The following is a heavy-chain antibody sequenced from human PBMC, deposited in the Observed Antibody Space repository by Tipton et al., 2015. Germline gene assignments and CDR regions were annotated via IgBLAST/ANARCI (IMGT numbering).Heavy chain of an antibody. D-gene: IGHD5-24*01. J-gene: IGHJ6*02. CDR2: ISYTDGA. CDR1: AYSISSDYY. V-gene: IGHV4-61*01. CDR3: ARDLEHGMDV. Sequence: TLSLTCAVSAYSISSDYYWGWIRQPPGKGPEWIGYISYTDGAHYSPALKSRVTISVDTSKNQFSLTLNSVAAADTAVYYCARDLEHGMDVWGHGTTVTVSS.